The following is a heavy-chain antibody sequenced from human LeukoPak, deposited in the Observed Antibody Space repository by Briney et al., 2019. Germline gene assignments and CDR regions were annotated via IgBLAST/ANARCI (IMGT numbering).Heavy chain of an antibody. J-gene: IGHJ6*02. CDR3: ARVLGYGDYPYYYYHGMDV. D-gene: IGHD4-17*01. CDR1: GGSFSGYY. CDR2: INHSGST. V-gene: IGHV4-34*01. Sequence: SETLSLTCAVYGGSFSGYYWSWIRQPPGKGLEWIGEINHSGSTNYNPSLKSRVTISVDTSKNQFSLKLSSVTAADTAVYYCARVLGYGDYPYYYYHGMDVWGQGTTVTVSS.